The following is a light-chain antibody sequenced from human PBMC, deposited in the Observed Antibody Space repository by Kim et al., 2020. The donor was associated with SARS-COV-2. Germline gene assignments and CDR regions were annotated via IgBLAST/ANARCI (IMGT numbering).Light chain of an antibody. CDR2: AAS. Sequence: DIQMTQSASSLSASVGDRVTITCRASQSISSYLNWYQQKPGKAPKLLIYAASSLQSGVPSRFSGSGSGTDFTLTISSLQPEDFATYYCQQSYSTPFTFGGGTMVDIK. CDR3: QQSYSTPFT. V-gene: IGKV1-39*01. J-gene: IGKJ4*01. CDR1: QSISSY.